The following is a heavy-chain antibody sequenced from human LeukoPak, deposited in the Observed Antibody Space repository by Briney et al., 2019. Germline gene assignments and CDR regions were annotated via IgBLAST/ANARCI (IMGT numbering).Heavy chain of an antibody. V-gene: IGHV4-61*05. CDR3: ARTTWWGQYYFDY. CDR2: IYYSGST. Sequence: PSETLSLTCTVSGGSISSSSYYWGWIRQPPGKGLEWIGYIYYSGSTNYNPSLKSRVTISVDTSKNQFSLKLSSVTAADTAVYYCARTTWWGQYYFDYWGQGTLVTVSS. D-gene: IGHD2-8*02. CDR1: GGSISSSSYY. J-gene: IGHJ4*02.